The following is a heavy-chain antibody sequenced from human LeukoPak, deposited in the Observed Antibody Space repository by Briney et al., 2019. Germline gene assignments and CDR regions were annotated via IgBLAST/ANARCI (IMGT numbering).Heavy chain of an antibody. CDR2: IWYDGSNK. D-gene: IGHD3-10*01. Sequence: GGSLRLSCAASGFTFSSYGMHWVRQAPGKGLEWVAVIWYDGSNKYYADSVKGRFTISRDNSKNTLYRQMNSLRAEDTAVYYCARSPRGTRYFDYWGQGTLVTVSS. CDR1: GFTFSSYG. J-gene: IGHJ4*02. CDR3: ARSPRGTRYFDY. V-gene: IGHV3-33*01.